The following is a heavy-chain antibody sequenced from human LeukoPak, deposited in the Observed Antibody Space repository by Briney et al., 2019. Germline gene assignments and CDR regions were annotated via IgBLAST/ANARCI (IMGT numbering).Heavy chain of an antibody. CDR3: AREGYNPIDY. V-gene: IGHV4-39*07. CDR2: IYYSGST. J-gene: IGHJ4*02. CDR1: GGSISSSTYY. Sequence: SETLSLTCTVSGGSISSSTYYWGWIRQPPGKGLEWIGTIYYSGSTYFNPSLKSRVTISVDTSKNQFSLELSSVTAADTAVYYCAREGYNPIDYWGQGTLVTVSS. D-gene: IGHD5-24*01.